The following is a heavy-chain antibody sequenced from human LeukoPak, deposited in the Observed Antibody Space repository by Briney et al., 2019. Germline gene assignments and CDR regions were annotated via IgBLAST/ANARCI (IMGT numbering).Heavy chain of an antibody. CDR3: AKESGKFDY. CDR1: GLNFDDSA. CDR2: ISADGGST. Sequence: GGSLRLSCVASGLNFDDSAMHWVRQAPGKGLEWVSLISADGGSTFSADSVKGRFSISRDNSKNSLYLQMNSLRSEDTAMYYCAKESGKFDYWGQGTLVAVAS. V-gene: IGHV3-43*02. J-gene: IGHJ4*02.